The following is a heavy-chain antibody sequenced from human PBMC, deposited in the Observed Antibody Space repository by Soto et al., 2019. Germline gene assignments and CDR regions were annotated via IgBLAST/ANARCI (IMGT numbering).Heavy chain of an antibody. Sequence: EVQLVESGGGLVQPGGSLRLSCAASGFTVSSNYMSWVRQAPGKGLEWVSVIYSGGSTYYADSVKGRFTISRHNSKNTLYLQMNSLRAEDTAVYYCARDRPICSSTSCQEPQGMDVWGQGTTVTVSS. V-gene: IGHV3-53*04. CDR2: IYSGGST. D-gene: IGHD2-2*01. J-gene: IGHJ6*02. CDR1: GFTVSSNY. CDR3: ARDRPICSSTSCQEPQGMDV.